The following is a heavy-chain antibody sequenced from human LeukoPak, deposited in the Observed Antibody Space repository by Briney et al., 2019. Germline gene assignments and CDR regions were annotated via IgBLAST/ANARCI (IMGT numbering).Heavy chain of an antibody. J-gene: IGHJ4*02. V-gene: IGHV5-51*01. D-gene: IGHD3-16*02. CDR3: ARVMITFGGVIAFDY. CDR1: GYSFTSYW. Sequence: GESLKISCKGSGYSFTSYWIGWVRQMPGKGLEWMGIIYPGDSDTRYSPSFQGQVTISADKSISTAYLQWSSLKASDTAMYYCARVMITFGGVIAFDYWGQGTLVTVSS. CDR2: IYPGDSDT.